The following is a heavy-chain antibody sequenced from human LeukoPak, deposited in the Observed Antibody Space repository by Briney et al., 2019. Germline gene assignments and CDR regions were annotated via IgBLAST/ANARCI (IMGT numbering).Heavy chain of an antibody. V-gene: IGHV1-2*02. CDR1: GYTFTGYY. CDR2: INPNSGGT. J-gene: IGHJ6*02. D-gene: IGHD3-22*01. CDR3: ARTSHYYDSSGYYYPYYYGMDV. Sequence: ASVKVSCKASGYTFTGYYMHWVRQAPGQGLEWMGWINPNSGGTNYAQKFQGRVTMTRDTSISTAYMELSRLRSDDTAVYYCARTSHYYDSSGYYYPYYYGMDVWGQGTTVTVSS.